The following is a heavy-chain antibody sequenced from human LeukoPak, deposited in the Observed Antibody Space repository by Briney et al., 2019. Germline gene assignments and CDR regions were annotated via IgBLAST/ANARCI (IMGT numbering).Heavy chain of an antibody. Sequence: SETLSLTCTVSGGSISSYYWSWIRQPPGKGLEWIGYIYYSGSTNYNPSLESRVTISVDTSKNQFSLKLSSVTAADTAVYYCAREPYGSGSYGTGWFDPWGQGTLVTVSS. CDR1: GGSISSYY. J-gene: IGHJ5*02. CDR3: AREPYGSGSYGTGWFDP. V-gene: IGHV4-59*01. D-gene: IGHD3-10*01. CDR2: IYYSGST.